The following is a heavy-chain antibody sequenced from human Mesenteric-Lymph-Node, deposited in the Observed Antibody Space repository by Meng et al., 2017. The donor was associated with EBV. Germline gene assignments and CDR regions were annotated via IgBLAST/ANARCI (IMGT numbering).Heavy chain of an antibody. CDR3: ARYGSGSSQGDY. J-gene: IGHJ4*02. CDR1: GGTFSTYV. V-gene: IGHV1-69*01. Sequence: QVELVQVGAEVKKPGSSGKVSCKASGGTFSTYVISWVRQAPGHGLEWMGGIIPISGTTNYAQKFQDRVTITADGSTTTAYMELSSLKAEDTAVYYCARYGSGSSQGDYWGQGTLVTVSS. CDR2: IIPISGTT. D-gene: IGHD3-10*01.